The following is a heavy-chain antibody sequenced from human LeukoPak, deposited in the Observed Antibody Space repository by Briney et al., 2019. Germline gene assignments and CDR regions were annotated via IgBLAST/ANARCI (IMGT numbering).Heavy chain of an antibody. J-gene: IGHJ5*01. V-gene: IGHV3-23*01. CDR3: AIDPNWGTHS. CDR2: IGSSGGGI. D-gene: IGHD7-27*01. Sequence: GGSLRLSCAASGFTFSTYTMYWVRHPPGKRLEWVSIIGSSGGGIHYADSVKGRFTISRDNSKNALYLQMNSLRVEDTAVYYCAIDPNWGTHSRGQGVLVTVSS. CDR1: GFTFSTYT.